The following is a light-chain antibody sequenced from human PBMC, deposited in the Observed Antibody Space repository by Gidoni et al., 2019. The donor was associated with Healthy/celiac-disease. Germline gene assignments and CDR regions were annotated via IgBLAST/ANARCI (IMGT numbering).Light chain of an antibody. V-gene: IGKV3-15*01. Sequence: EIVMTQSPATLSVSPGVRATLSCRASQSVSSNLAWYQQKPGQAPRLLIYGASTRATGIPARFSGSGSGTEFTLAISSLQSEDFAVYYCQQYNNWPPWTFXXXTKVEIK. CDR3: QQYNNWPPWT. CDR1: QSVSSN. CDR2: GAS. J-gene: IGKJ1*01.